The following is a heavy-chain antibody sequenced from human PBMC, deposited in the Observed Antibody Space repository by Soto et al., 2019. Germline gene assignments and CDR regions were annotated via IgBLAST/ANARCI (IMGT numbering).Heavy chain of an antibody. CDR1: GFTFSSYG. CDR3: ARDPNESKVSGWGRYYFDY. Sequence: QVQLVESGGGVVQPGRSLRLSCAASGFTFSSYGMHWVRQAPGKGLEWVAVIWYDGSNKYYADSVKGRFTISRDNSKNTLYLQMNSLRAEDTAVYYCARDPNESKVSGWGRYYFDYWGQGTLVTVSS. J-gene: IGHJ4*02. V-gene: IGHV3-33*01. CDR2: IWYDGSNK. D-gene: IGHD6-19*01.